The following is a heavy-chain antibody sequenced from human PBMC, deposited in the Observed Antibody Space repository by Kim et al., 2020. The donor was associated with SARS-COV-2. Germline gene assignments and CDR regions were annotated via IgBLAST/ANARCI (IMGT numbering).Heavy chain of an antibody. D-gene: IGHD3-3*01. CDR2: IYYSVST. J-gene: IGHJ2*01. Sequence: SETLSLTCTVSGGSISSYYWSWIRQPPGKGLEWIGYIYYSVSTNYNPSLKSRVTISVDTSKNQFSLKLSSVTAADTAVYYCARDHREWLQYTANWYFDLWGRGTLVTVSS. V-gene: IGHV4-59*01. CDR3: ARDHREWLQYTANWYFDL. CDR1: GGSISSYY.